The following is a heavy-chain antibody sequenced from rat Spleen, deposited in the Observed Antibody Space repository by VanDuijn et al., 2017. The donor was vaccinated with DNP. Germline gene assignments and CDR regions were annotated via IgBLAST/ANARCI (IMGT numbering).Heavy chain of an antibody. CDR1: GFTFNNYW. CDR3: ARGNYYYDGSYDY. D-gene: IGHD1-12*02. V-gene: IGHV5-31*01. CDR2: ITSSGGST. Sequence: EVQLVESGGDLVQPGRSLKLSCVASGFTFNNYWMTWIRQVPGKGLEWVASITSSGGSTYYPDSVKGRFTISRDNAKNTLYLQMNRLRSEYTATYYCARGNYYYDGSYDYWGQGVMVTVSS. J-gene: IGHJ2*01.